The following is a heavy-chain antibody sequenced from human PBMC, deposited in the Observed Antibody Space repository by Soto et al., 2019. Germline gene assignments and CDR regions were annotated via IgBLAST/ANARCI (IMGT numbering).Heavy chain of an antibody. V-gene: IGHV3-74*01. CDR1: GFIFKMYW. J-gene: IGHJ4*02. CDR3: TRGPRPISTGTGAY. Sequence: GWSLRLSCAASGFIFKMYWMHWVRQSPGKGLVWISRIYNDGTYSDYADSVRGRFTISRDNVNDTLYLQMNNLRAGDSGLYYCTRGPRPISTGTGAYWGQGTQVTVSS. CDR2: IYNDGTYS. D-gene: IGHD3-10*01.